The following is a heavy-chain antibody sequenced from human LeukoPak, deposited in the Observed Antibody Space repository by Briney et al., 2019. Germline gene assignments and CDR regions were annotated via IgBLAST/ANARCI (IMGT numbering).Heavy chain of an antibody. V-gene: IGHV1-3*01. D-gene: IGHD1-26*01. CDR1: GYTFTSYA. Sequence: ASVKVSCEASGYTFTSYAMHWVRQAPGQRLEWMGWINAGNGNTKYSQKFQGRVTITRDTSASTAYMELSSLRSEDTAVYYCARSGGRWYFDYWGQGTLVTVSS. CDR2: INAGNGNT. CDR3: ARSGGRWYFDY. J-gene: IGHJ4*02.